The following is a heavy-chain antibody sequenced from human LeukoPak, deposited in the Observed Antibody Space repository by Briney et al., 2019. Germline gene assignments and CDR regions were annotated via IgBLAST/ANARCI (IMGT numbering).Heavy chain of an antibody. J-gene: IGHJ3*02. CDR1: GGSFSGYY. D-gene: IGHD1-1*01. Sequence: SETLSLTCAVYGGSFSGYYWSWIRQPPGKGLEWIGEINHSGSTYYNPSLKSRVTISVDTSKNQFSLKLSSVTAADTAVYYCASRGGYNWNDVAFDIWGQGTMVTVSS. CDR3: ASRGGYNWNDVAFDI. V-gene: IGHV4-34*01. CDR2: INHSGST.